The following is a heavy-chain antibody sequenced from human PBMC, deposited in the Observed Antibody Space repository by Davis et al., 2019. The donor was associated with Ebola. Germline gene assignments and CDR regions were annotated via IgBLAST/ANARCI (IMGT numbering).Heavy chain of an antibody. CDR1: GDSISSSNW. CDR2: ISQSGST. D-gene: IGHD3-16*02. V-gene: IGHV4-4*02. CDR3: ARLLPLGELSLYYFDY. Sequence: MPSETLSLTCAVSGDSISSSNWWSWVRQPPGKGLEWIGEISQSGSTNYNPSLKSRVTISVDKSKNQFSLKLSSVTAADTAVYYCARLLPLGELSLYYFDYWGQGTLVTVSS. J-gene: IGHJ4*02.